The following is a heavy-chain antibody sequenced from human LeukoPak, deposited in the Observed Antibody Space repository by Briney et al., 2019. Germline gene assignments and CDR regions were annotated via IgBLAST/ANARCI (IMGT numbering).Heavy chain of an antibody. D-gene: IGHD3-22*01. CDR2: IKEEGRTT. J-gene: IGHJ4*02. CDR3: ARDSYYSSDN. V-gene: IGHV3-7*01. CDR1: GFSFSSFW. Sequence: GGSLRLSCAASGFSFSSFWMSWVRQAPGKGLEWVADIKEEGRTTYYVDSVKGRFTISRDNAKNTLYLQMNSLRAEDTAVYYCARDSYYSSDNWGQGNLVTVSS.